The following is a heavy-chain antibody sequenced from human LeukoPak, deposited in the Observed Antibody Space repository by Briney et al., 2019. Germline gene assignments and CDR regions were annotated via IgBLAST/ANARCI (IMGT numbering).Heavy chain of an antibody. D-gene: IGHD3-10*01. CDR1: GYTLTELS. V-gene: IGHV1-24*01. CDR2: FDPEDGET. J-gene: IGHJ4*02. CDR3: ATDLIVGMSGSGNY. Sequence: GASVKVSCKVSGYTLTELSMHWVRQAPGKGLEWMGGFDPEDGETIYAQKFQGRVTMTEGTSTDTAYMELSSLRSEDTAVYYCATDLIVGMSGSGNYWGQGTLVTVSS.